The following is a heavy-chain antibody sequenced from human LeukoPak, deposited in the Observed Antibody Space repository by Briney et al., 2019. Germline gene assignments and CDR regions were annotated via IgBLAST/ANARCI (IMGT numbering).Heavy chain of an antibody. J-gene: IGHJ5*02. CDR1: GFYFSACL. V-gene: IGHV3-7*04. Sequence: GGSLRLSCVASGFYFSACLMSWVRQAPGKGLEWVANIKQDGSQQFYLDSVKGRFTISRDNGNNSLYLHMSRLRVEDTAVYYCARDLKGFNLWGQGALVTVSS. CDR2: IKQDGSQQ. CDR3: ARDLKGFNL.